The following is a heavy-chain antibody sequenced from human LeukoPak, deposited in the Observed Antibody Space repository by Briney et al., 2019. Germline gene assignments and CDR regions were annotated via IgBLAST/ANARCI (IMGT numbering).Heavy chain of an antibody. J-gene: IGHJ5*02. D-gene: IGHD6-13*01. V-gene: IGHV3-23*01. CDR1: GFTFSSYA. Sequence: GGSLRLSCAASGFTFSSYAMSWVRQAPGKGLEWVSAISASGGTTYYADSVKGRFTISRDNSKNTLYLQINTLRAEDTAVYYCARGGYSSSWFPLNWFDPWGQGTLVTVSS. CDR3: ARGGYSSSWFPLNWFDP. CDR2: ISASGGTT.